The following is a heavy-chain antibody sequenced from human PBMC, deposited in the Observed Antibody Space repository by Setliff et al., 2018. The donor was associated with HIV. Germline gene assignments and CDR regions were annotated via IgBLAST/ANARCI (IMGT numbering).Heavy chain of an antibody. V-gene: IGHV4-34*12. CDR2: IFHSGST. CDR1: GASFSDYY. Sequence: SETLSLTCAVYGASFSDYYWSWIRQPPGKGLEWIGEIFHSGSTTYNPSLKSRVTISVDTSKNQFSVKLTSVTVADTAVYYCARDRRSIFGVDTKNWFDPWGQGTLVTVSS. CDR3: ARDRRSIFGVDTKNWFDP. D-gene: IGHD3-3*01. J-gene: IGHJ5*02.